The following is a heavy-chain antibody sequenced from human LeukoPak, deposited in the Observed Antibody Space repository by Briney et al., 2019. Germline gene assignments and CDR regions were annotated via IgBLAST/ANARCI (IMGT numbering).Heavy chain of an antibody. J-gene: IGHJ5*02. CDR2: ISSSSSYI. D-gene: IGHD6-19*01. CDR1: GFTFSSYS. V-gene: IGHV3-21*01. CDR3: AKGRAKRQWLVLSDP. Sequence: GGSLRLSCAASGFTFSSYSMNWVRQAPGKGLEWVSSISSSSSYIYYADSVKGRFTISRDNSKNTMYLQMNSLRAEDTAVYYCAKGRAKRQWLVLSDPWGQGTLVTVSS.